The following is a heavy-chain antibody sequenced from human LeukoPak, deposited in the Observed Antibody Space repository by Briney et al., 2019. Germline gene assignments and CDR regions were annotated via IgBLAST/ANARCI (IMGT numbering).Heavy chain of an antibody. D-gene: IGHD6-13*01. Sequence: GSLRLSCAASGFTFAGYAMSWVRQAPGKGLQWVSAISGSGDGTYYADSVKGRFTISRDNSKTTLYLQMNSLRGEDTAVYYCAXRAAAGSRNNDYWGQGTLVTVSS. CDR3: AXRAAAGSRNNDY. CDR2: ISGSGDGT. J-gene: IGHJ4*02. V-gene: IGHV3-23*01. CDR1: GFTFAGYA.